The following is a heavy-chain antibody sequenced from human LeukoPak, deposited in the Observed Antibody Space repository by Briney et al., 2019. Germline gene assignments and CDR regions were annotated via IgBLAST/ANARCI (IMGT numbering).Heavy chain of an antibody. Sequence: PGGSLRLSCAASGFTFSSFAMTWVRQAPGKGLEWVSSISGSGGSTNYADSVKGRFTISRDNSKNTLDPQMNSLKVEDTAVYYCAKFRYHSNDNNYLDFNYWGQGTLVTVSS. CDR1: GFTFSSFA. J-gene: IGHJ4*02. D-gene: IGHD3-22*01. V-gene: IGHV3-23*01. CDR3: AKFRYHSNDNNYLDFNY. CDR2: ISGSGGST.